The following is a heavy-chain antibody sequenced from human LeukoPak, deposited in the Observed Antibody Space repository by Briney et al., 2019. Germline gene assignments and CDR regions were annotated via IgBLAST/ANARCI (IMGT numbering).Heavy chain of an antibody. J-gene: IGHJ4*02. CDR1: GGTFSSYA. D-gene: IGHD5-12*01. CDR3: ARVRESGYDFDY. CDR2: IIPICCTA. V-gene: IGHV1-69*06. Sequence: ASVKVSCKASGGTFSSYAISWVRQAPRQWLEWMLGIIPICCTANYAQMFQCRVTITADKSTSTAYMELSSLRSEDTAVYYCARVRESGYDFDYWGQGTLVTVSS.